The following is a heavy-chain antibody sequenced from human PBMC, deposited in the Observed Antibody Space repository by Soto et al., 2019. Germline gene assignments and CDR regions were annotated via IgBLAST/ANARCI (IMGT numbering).Heavy chain of an antibody. J-gene: IGHJ4*02. Sequence: QVTLKESGPTLVKPTQTLTLTCSFSGFSLYTPGVGVGWVRQPPGKALEWLALIYWDDDKRYSPTVKSRLTIAKDTSKNQVVLTMTNVDPVDTATYYCAHKHLAAAGYCFDYWGQGALVTVSS. V-gene: IGHV2-5*02. CDR3: AHKHLAAAGYCFDY. CDR1: GFSLYTPGVG. D-gene: IGHD6-13*01. CDR2: IYWDDDK.